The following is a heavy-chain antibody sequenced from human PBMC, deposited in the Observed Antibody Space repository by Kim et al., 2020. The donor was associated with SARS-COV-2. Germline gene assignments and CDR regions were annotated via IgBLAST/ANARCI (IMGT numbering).Heavy chain of an antibody. J-gene: IGHJ2*01. Sequence: GGSLRLSCAASGFTFSSYDMHWVRQAPGKGLEWVAVMSYDGTKKYYADSVRGRFTISRDNSKNTLYLQMNSLRTEDTAVYYCAKSAPRRGARLYWYFDLWGRGTLVTVSS. CDR1: GFTFSSYD. D-gene: IGHD3-10*01. V-gene: IGHV3-30*18. CDR3: AKSAPRRGARLYWYFDL. CDR2: MSYDGTKK.